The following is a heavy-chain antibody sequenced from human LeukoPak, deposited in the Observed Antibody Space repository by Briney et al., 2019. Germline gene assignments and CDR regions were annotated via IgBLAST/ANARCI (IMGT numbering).Heavy chain of an antibody. CDR2: INADNGNT. Sequence: ASVKVSCKASGYTFTNYAIHWVRQAPGQSLEWMGWINADNGNTKYPQKFQARVTITRDTSANTAYMELSSLGSEDTTIYYCARVISDCANFNCFKGYFDYWGQGTPVTVSS. J-gene: IGHJ4*01. CDR1: GYTFTNYA. CDR3: ARVISDCANFNCFKGYFDY. D-gene: IGHD5/OR15-5a*01. V-gene: IGHV1-3*01.